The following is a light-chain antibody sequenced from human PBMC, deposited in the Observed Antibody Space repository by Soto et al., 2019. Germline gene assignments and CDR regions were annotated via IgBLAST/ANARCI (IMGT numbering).Light chain of an antibody. CDR2: GAS. Sequence: VVMTQSPGTLSVSPGEGVTLSCRASQSVGNSLAWYQQKPGQAPRLLIFGASTRVTGIPARFSRSRSGTDFTLTISRLDAEDFAVYYCQQSSSSPITFGQGTRLEIK. CDR1: QSVGNS. V-gene: IGKV3-20*01. J-gene: IGKJ5*01. CDR3: QQSSSSPIT.